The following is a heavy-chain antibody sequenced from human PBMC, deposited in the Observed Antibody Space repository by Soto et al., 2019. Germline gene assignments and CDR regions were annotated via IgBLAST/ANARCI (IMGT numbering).Heavy chain of an antibody. Sequence: EVQLLESGGGLVQPGGSLRLSCAASGFTFSSYAMSWVRQAPGKGLEWVSAISGSGGSTYYADSVKGRFTISRDNSKNTLYLQMNSLRAEDTAVYYCANVSRYCSGGSFYCVDYGMDVWGQGTTVTVSS. CDR2: ISGSGGST. CDR1: GFTFSSYA. J-gene: IGHJ6*02. CDR3: ANVSRYCSGGSFYCVDYGMDV. V-gene: IGHV3-23*01. D-gene: IGHD2-15*01.